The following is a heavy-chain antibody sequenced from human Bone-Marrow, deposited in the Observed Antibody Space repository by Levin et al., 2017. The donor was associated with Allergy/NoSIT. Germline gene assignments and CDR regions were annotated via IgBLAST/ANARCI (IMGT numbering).Heavy chain of an antibody. J-gene: IGHJ6*02. CDR3: AREETKYYYSSGTYCPSYGMDV. CDR2: IFVGGTT. Sequence: GGSLRLSCAASGFSVNNNYMSWVRLSPGKGLECVSAIFVGGTTYYADSVRDRFAISRDVSENTVYLELNSLRAEDTGVYYCAREETKYYYSSGTYCPSYGMDVWGQGTTVTVSS. D-gene: IGHD3-10*01. CDR1: GFSVNNNY. V-gene: IGHV3-66*01.